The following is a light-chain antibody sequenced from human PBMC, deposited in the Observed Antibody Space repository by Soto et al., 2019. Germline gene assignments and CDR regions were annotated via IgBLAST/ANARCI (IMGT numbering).Light chain of an antibody. V-gene: IGKV1-33*01. CDR3: QQRNSYIFK. Sequence: DIQMTQSPSSLSASVGDRVTITCQASQDISNYLNWYQQKPGKAPKLLIYDASNLETGVPSRFSGSGSGTDFTFTISSLQPEDIATYYCQQRNSYIFKCGGGTKVDIK. CDR1: QDISNY. CDR2: DAS. J-gene: IGKJ4*02.